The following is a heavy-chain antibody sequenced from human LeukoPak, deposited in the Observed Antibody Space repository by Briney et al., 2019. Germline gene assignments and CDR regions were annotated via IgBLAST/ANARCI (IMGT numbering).Heavy chain of an antibody. V-gene: IGHV3-30-3*01. CDR1: GFTFSSYW. CDR3: ARDPVRRYSYGYPILYFDY. CDR2: ISYDGSNK. Sequence: PGGSLRLSCAASGFTFSSYWMSWVRQAPGKGLEWVAVISYDGSNKYYADSVKGRFTISRDNSKNTLYLQMNSLRAEDTAVYYCARDPVRRYSYGYPILYFDYWGQGTLVTVSS. J-gene: IGHJ4*02. D-gene: IGHD5-18*01.